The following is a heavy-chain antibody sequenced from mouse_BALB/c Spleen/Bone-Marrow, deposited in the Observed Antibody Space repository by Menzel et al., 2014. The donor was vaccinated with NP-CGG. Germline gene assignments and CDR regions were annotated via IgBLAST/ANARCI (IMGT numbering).Heavy chain of an antibody. CDR1: GFTLSDYG. J-gene: IGHJ2*01. D-gene: IGHD4-1*01. CDR3: ARDLDGTGVFDY. CDR2: ISNLAYSI. Sequence: EVNVVESGGGLVQTGGSRKLSCAASGFTLSDYGMAWVRQAPGKGPEWVAFISNLAYSISYADTVTGRFTISRENVKNTLYLEMSSLRSEDTAMYYCARDLDGTGVFDYWGQGTTLTVSS. V-gene: IGHV5-15*02.